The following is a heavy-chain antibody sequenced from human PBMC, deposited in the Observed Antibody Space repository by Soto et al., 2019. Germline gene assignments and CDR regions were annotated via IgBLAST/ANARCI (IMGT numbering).Heavy chain of an antibody. V-gene: IGHV3-7*03. Sequence: EVQLVESGGGLVQPGGSLRLSFLASGFTFNTYWIKLVRQAPGKGLEWVGNIKEEGSEKNYVDSVKGRFTISRDNAKNSLYLQMNSLRGEDTAVYFCARDWGTPGRGSAVGYYYHYGMDVWGQGTTVTVSS. CDR1: GFTFNTYW. D-gene: IGHD6-19*01. J-gene: IGHJ6*02. CDR3: ARDWGTPGRGSAVGYYYHYGMDV. CDR2: IKEEGSEK.